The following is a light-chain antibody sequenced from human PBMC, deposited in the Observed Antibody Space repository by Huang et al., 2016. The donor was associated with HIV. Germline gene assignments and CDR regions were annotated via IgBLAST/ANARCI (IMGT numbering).Light chain of an antibody. CDR2: AAS. J-gene: IGKJ1*01. CDR3: QQSYNAPRT. CDR1: ENIRKY. V-gene: IGKV1-39*01. Sequence: DIQMTQSPSSLSAFVGDKVTITCRASENIRKYLNWYQQKPGKAPNLLLYAASSLQSGVPSRLSGSGTGTDFNLTINSLQPEDYATYFCQQSYNAPRTFGQGTKVEIK.